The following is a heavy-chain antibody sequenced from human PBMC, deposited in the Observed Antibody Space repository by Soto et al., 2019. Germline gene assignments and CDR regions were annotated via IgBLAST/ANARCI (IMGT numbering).Heavy chain of an antibody. D-gene: IGHD5-18*01. V-gene: IGHV1-69*13. CDR1: GGTFSSYA. CDR3: PRGLGYSYGNTWFDP. J-gene: IGHJ5*02. Sequence: GASVKVSCKASGGTFSSYAISWVRQAPGQGLEWMGGIIPIFGTANYAQKFQGRVTITADESTSTAYMELSSLRSEDTAVYYCPRGLGYSYGNTWFDPWGQGTLVTVSS. CDR2: IIPIFGTA.